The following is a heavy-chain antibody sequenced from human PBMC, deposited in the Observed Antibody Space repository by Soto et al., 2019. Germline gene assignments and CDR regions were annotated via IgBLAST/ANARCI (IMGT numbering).Heavy chain of an antibody. D-gene: IGHD1-7*01. CDR3: ARDRKLELPGNYYYYGMDV. J-gene: IGHJ6*02. CDR2: ISSSGTV. V-gene: IGHV4-59*01. CDR1: GGYISDYF. Sequence: PSETRSLTCSVSGGYISDYFWTWIRQSPRRGLEWIGYISSSGTVKYNSSLKSRVTISLDRSRNQFSLKLSSVTAADTAVYFCARDRKLELPGNYYYYGMDVWGQGTTVTVS.